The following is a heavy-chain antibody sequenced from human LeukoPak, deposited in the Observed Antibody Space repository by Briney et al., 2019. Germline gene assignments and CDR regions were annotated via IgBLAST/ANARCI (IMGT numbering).Heavy chain of an antibody. Sequence: ASVKVSCKASRYTFTGYYMHWVRQAPGQGLEWMGWITPNSGGTNYAQKFQGRVTMTRDTSISTAYMELSSLRSEDTAVYYCARQYGSGPDYYYYYYMDVWGKGTTVTVSS. CDR1: RYTFTGYY. J-gene: IGHJ6*03. CDR2: ITPNSGGT. D-gene: IGHD3-10*01. V-gene: IGHV1-2*02. CDR3: ARQYGSGPDYYYYYYMDV.